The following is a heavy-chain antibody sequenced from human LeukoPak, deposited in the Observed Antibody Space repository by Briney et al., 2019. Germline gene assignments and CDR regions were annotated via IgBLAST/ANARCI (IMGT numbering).Heavy chain of an antibody. D-gene: IGHD2-15*01. CDR2: TNHSGST. J-gene: IGHJ4*02. CDR3: AKGFCSGGSCYYFDY. V-gene: IGHV4-34*01. CDR1: GGSFSGYY. Sequence: SETLSLTCAVYGGSFSGYYWSWIHQPPGKGLEWIGETNHSGSTNYNPSLKSRVTISVDTSKNQFSLKLSSVTAADTAVYYCAKGFCSGGSCYYFDYWGQGTLVTVSS.